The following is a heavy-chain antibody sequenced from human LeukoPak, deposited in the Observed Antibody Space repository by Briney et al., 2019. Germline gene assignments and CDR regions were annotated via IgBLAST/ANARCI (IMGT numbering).Heavy chain of an antibody. CDR3: ARDPKTGDYFDY. CDR2: IYYSGST. Sequence: SETLSLACTVSGGSISSGGYYWSWICQHPGKGLEWIGYIYYSGSTYYNPSLKSRVTISVDTSKNQFSLKLSSVTAADTAVYYCARDPKTGDYFDYWGQGTLVTVSS. J-gene: IGHJ4*02. D-gene: IGHD3-10*01. CDR1: GGSISSGGYY. V-gene: IGHV4-31*03.